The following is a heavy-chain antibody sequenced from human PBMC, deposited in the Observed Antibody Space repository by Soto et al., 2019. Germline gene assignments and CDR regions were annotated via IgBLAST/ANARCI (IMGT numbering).Heavy chain of an antibody. D-gene: IGHD3-22*01. CDR3: ARHRFNYYDDTVYYYFDY. Sequence: ASVKVSCKASGYSFTSYGISCVRQAPGQGPEWMGWISGHNGNTNHPQSLQGRVTMTTDTSRNTAYMELRSLRSDDTAVYYCARHRFNYYDDTVYYYFDYWGPGTLVTVSS. CDR1: GYSFTSYG. CDR2: ISGHNGNT. V-gene: IGHV1-18*04. J-gene: IGHJ4*02.